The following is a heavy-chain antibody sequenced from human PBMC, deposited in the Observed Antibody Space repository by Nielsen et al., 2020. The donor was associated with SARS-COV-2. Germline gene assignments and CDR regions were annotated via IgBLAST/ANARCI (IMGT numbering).Heavy chain of an antibody. CDR1: GFTFNSYT. V-gene: IGHV3-21*01. CDR3: ARGGYCTAGTCYHDY. Sequence: GESLKISCAASGFTFNSYTMNWVRQAPGKGPEWVSSITGSSRYIYSADSVKGRFTISRDSAKNSVFLQMNSLRAEDTAVYYCARGGYCTAGTCYHDYWGRGTLVTVSS. J-gene: IGHJ4*02. D-gene: IGHD2-15*01. CDR2: ITGSSRYI.